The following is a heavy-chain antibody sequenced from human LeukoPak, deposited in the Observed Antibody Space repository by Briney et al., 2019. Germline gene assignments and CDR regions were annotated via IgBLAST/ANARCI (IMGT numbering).Heavy chain of an antibody. J-gene: IGHJ5*02. Sequence: ASVTVSCTASGHTFTIYGISWVRQAPGQGLEWMGWISAYNGNTNYAQKLQGRVTMTTDTSTSTAYMELRSLRSDDTAVYYCARVTEMATGGFWFDPWGQGTLVTVSS. D-gene: IGHD5-24*01. V-gene: IGHV1-18*01. CDR1: GHTFTIYG. CDR2: ISAYNGNT. CDR3: ARVTEMATGGFWFDP.